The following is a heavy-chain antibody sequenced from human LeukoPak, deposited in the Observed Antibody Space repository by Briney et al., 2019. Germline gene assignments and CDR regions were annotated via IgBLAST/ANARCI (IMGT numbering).Heavy chain of an antibody. CDR1: GFTFSSYE. V-gene: IGHV3-48*03. J-gene: IGHJ4*02. CDR2: ISSSGSTI. CDR3: ARRYCSSTSCLFDY. Sequence: PGGSLRLSCAASGFTFSSYEMNWVRQAPGKGLEWVSYISSSGSTIYYVDSVKGRFTISRDNAKNSLYLQMNSLRAEDTAVYYCARRYCSSTSCLFDYWGQGTPATVSS. D-gene: IGHD2-2*01.